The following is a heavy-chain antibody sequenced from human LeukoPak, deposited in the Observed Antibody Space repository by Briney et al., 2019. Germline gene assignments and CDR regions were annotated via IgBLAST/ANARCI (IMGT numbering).Heavy chain of an antibody. CDR1: GFTFSRYW. D-gene: IGHD3-10*01. J-gene: IGHJ4*02. V-gene: IGHV3-7*02. CDR2: IKEDGTVK. Sequence: GGSLRLSCAASGFTFSRYWMSWVRQAPGKGLEWVADIKEDGTVKYYVESVKGRFTISRDNAKNSLYLQMNSLRAEDTAVYYCAASITMFDYWGQGTLVSLSS. CDR3: AASITMFDY.